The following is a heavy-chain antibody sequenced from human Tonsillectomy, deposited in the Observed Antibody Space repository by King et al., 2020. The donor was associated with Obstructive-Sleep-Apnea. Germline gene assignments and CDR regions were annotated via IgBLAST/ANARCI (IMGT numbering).Heavy chain of an antibody. D-gene: IGHD4-23*01. CDR2: ISYDGNNK. CDR3: ARGGFVSTVVTPGYFDF. Sequence: QLVQSGGGVVQPGRSLRLSCAAAGFTFSIFPMHWVRQAPGKGLDWVTFISYDGNNKYYADSVKGRFTISRDNSKNTLYLQMHSLRADDTAVYYCARGGFVSTVVTPGYFDFWGQGTLVTVSS. J-gene: IGHJ4*02. CDR1: GFTFSIFP. V-gene: IGHV3-30*04.